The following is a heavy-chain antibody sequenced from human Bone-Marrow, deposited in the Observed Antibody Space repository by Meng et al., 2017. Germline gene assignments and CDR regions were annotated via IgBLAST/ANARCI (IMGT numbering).Heavy chain of an antibody. D-gene: IGHD3-16*01. Sequence: ASVKVSCKASGYTFTGYYMHWVRQAPGQGLEWMGWINPNSGGTNYAQKFQGRVTMTRDTSISTAYMELSRLRSDDTAVYYCASYDYVWGSHDALDIWGQGTTVTVSS. CDR1: GYTFTGYY. CDR3: ASYDYVWGSHDALDI. J-gene: IGHJ3*02. V-gene: IGHV1-2*02. CDR2: INPNSGGT.